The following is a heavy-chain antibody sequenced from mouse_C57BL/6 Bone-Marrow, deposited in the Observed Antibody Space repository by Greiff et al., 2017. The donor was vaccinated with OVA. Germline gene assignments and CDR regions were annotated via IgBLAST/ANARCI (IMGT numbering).Heavy chain of an antibody. CDR2: IYPGDGDT. Sequence: QVQLQQSGPELVKPGASVKISCKASGYAFSSSWMHWVKQRPGQGLEWIGRIYPGDGDTNYNGKFKGKATLTADKSSSTAYMQLSSLTSEDSAVYFCARFGISDPDYWGQGTTLTVSS. D-gene: IGHD1-2*01. V-gene: IGHV1-82*01. CDR3: ARFGISDPDY. J-gene: IGHJ2*01. CDR1: GYAFSSSW.